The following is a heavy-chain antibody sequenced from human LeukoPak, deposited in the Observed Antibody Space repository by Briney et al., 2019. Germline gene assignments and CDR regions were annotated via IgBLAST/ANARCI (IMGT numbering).Heavy chain of an antibody. Sequence: SQTLSLTCTVSGGSISSGSYYWSWIRQPAGKGLEWIGRIYTSGSTNYNPSLKSRVTISVDTSKSQFSLKLSSVTAADTAVYYCARDKDFWSGYRGDYYYYYMDVWGKGTTVTVSS. CDR2: IYTSGST. J-gene: IGHJ6*03. D-gene: IGHD3-3*01. V-gene: IGHV4-61*02. CDR1: GGSISSGSYY. CDR3: ARDKDFWSGYRGDYYYYYMDV.